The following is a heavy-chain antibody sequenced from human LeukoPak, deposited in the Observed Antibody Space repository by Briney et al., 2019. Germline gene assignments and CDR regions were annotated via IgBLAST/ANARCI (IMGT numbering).Heavy chain of an antibody. CDR1: GYTFTSYG. V-gene: IGHV1-18*01. CDR2: ISAYNGNT. CDR3: ARQEFGELLLTHGMDV. J-gene: IGHJ6*02. D-gene: IGHD3-10*01. Sequence: GASVKVSCKASGYTFTSYGISWVRQAPGQGLEWMGWISAYNGNTNYAQKLQGRVTMTTGTSTSTAYMELRSLRSDDTAVYYCARQEFGELLLTHGMDVWGQGTTVTVSS.